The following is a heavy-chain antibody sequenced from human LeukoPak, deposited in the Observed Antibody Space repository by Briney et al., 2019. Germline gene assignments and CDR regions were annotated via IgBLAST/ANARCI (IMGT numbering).Heavy chain of an antibody. J-gene: IGHJ4*02. CDR2: ISSGGDTF. CDR1: GFMFSDYY. D-gene: IGHD3-16*01. V-gene: IGHV3-11*01. Sequence: GGSLRLSCAASGFMFSDYYMVWIRQAPGKGLEWIAYISSGGDTFFYADSVKDRFTISRDNSDDSLYLQMNSLRAEDPAVYYCARGDGLYDSVWGSSYWGQGTLVTVSS. CDR3: ARGDGLYDSVWGSSY.